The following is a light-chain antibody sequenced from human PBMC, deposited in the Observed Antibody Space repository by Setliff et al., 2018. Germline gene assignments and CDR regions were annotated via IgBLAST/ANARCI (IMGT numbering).Light chain of an antibody. V-gene: IGLV1-40*01. CDR2: DNT. Sequence: QSVLTQPPSVSAAPRQKVTISCSGSSSNIGSSYVSWYQQVPGTAPKLLIYDNTYRPSGVPDRFSGSKSATSATLAITGLQAEDEADYYCQSYDSSLHSVEFGGGTKVTVL. J-gene: IGLJ2*01. CDR1: SSNIGSSYV. CDR3: QSYDSSLHSVE.